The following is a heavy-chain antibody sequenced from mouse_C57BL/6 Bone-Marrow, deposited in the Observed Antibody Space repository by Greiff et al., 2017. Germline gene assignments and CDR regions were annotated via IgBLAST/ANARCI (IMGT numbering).Heavy chain of an antibody. J-gene: IGHJ3*01. CDR2: IDPEDGDT. D-gene: IGHD2-10*01. CDR3: TSPCLLLRGFAY. CDR1: GFNIKDYY. Sequence: VQLQQSGAELVRPGASVKLSCTASGFNIKDYYMHWVKQRPEQGLEWIGRIDPEDGDTEYAPKFQGKATMTADTSSNTAYLQLSSLTSEDTAVYYCTSPCLLLRGFAYWGQGTLVTVSA. V-gene: IGHV14-1*01.